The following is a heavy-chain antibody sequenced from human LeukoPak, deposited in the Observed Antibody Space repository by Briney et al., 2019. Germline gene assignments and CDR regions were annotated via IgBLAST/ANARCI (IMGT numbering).Heavy chain of an antibody. CDR1: GDSVSTSGG. Sequence: SQTLSLTCAISGDSVSTSGGNWVRQSPSRGLEWLGRTYYTSKWNTDYAVSVKSRIVVNPDTSKNQFSLQLNSVTSEDTAVYHCARGRASAFDVWGQGTMVTVSS. V-gene: IGHV6-1*01. D-gene: IGHD6-25*01. CDR2: TYYTSKWNT. J-gene: IGHJ3*01. CDR3: ARGRASAFDV.